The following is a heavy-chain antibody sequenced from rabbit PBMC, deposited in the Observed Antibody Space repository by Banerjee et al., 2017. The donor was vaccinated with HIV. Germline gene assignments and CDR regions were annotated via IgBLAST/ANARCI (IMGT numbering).Heavy chain of an antibody. J-gene: IGHJ4*01. Sequence: WAKGRFTISKTSSTTVTLQMTSLTAADTATYFCARGGSSVYTPFYLWGPGTLVTVS. D-gene: IGHD8-1*01. V-gene: IGHV1S40*01. CDR3: ARGGSSVYTPFYL.